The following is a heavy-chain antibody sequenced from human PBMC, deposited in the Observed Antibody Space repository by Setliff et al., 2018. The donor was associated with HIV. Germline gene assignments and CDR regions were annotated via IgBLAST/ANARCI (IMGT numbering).Heavy chain of an antibody. V-gene: IGHV4-38-2*02. CDR1: GYSISSGYY. Sequence: PSETLSLTCTVSGYSISSGYYLGWIRQHPGKWLEWIGSIYHSGSTYYHQSLKSRVTISVDTSKNQFSLKLSTVTAADTTVYYCARGWPDDYVWPYYFDYWGQGTLVTVSS. CDR3: ARGWPDDYVWPYYFDY. D-gene: IGHD3-16*01. CDR2: IYHSGST. J-gene: IGHJ4*02.